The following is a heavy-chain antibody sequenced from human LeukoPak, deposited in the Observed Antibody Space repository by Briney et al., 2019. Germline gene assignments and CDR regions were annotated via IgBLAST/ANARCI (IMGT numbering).Heavy chain of an antibody. J-gene: IGHJ4*02. V-gene: IGHV4-39*01. CDR3: ARLWFGEFAYFDY. CDR1: GGSISSSSYY. CDR2: IYYSGST. Sequence: PSETLSLTCTVSGGSISSSSYYWGWIRQPPGKGLEWIGSIYYSGSTYYNPSLKSRVTISVDTSKNQFSLKLSSVTAADTAVYYCARLWFGEFAYFDYWGQGTLVTVSS. D-gene: IGHD3-10*01.